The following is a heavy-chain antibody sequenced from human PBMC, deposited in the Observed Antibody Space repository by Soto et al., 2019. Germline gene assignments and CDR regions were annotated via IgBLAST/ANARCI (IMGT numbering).Heavy chain of an antibody. CDR3: VTSHRFFDT. J-gene: IGHJ5*02. Sequence: GGSLRLSCVASGFTFSDSYMDWVRQAPGKGLEWFGRIRDKANRYTTEYAASVKGRFTISRDDSENSLYLQMNSLKTEDTAVYFCVTSHRFFDTWGQGTLVTVSP. CDR2: IRDKANRYTT. D-gene: IGHD3-22*01. V-gene: IGHV3-72*01. CDR1: GFTFSDSY.